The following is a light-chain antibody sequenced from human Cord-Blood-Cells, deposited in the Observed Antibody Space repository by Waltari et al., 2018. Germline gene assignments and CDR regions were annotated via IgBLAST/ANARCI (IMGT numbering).Light chain of an antibody. CDR3: AAWDDSLSVF. J-gene: IGLJ2*01. V-gene: IGLV1-47*01. CDR1: SSNIGSNY. CDR2: RNN. Sequence: QSVLTQPPSVSGTPGQRVTISCSGSSSNIGSNYVYWYQQLPGTAPKLLTYRNNQRPSGVSDRFSGSKSGTSASLAISGLRSEDEADYYCAAWDDSLSVFFGGGTKLTVL.